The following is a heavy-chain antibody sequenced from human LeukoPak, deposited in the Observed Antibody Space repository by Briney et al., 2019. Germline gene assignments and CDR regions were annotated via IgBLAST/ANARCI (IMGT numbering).Heavy chain of an antibody. J-gene: IGHJ3*02. CDR2: IYPGDSDT. CDR1: GYSFTSYW. Sequence: GESLKISCKGSGYSFTSYWIGWARQMPGKGLEWMGIIYPGDSDTRYSPSFQGQVTISADKSISTAYLQWSSLKASDTAMYYCARTLIAARPGYAFDIWGQGTMVTVSS. D-gene: IGHD6-6*01. CDR3: ARTLIAARPGYAFDI. V-gene: IGHV5-51*01.